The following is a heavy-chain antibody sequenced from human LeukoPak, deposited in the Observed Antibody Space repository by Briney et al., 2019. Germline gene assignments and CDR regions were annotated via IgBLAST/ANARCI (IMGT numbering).Heavy chain of an antibody. CDR1: GFTFSRYD. Sequence: GGSLRLSCAASGFTFSRYDMHWVRQATGKGLEWVSSIGTAADTYYPGSVKGRFTISRENAKNSLYLQMNSLRAEDTAVYCCARAGILGGTTGAFDIWGQGTMVTVSS. CDR2: IGTAADT. V-gene: IGHV3-13*04. J-gene: IGHJ3*02. D-gene: IGHD1-26*01. CDR3: ARAGILGGTTGAFDI.